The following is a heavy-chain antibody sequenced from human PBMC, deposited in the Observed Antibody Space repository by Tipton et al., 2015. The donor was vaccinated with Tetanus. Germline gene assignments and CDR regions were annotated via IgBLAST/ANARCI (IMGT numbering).Heavy chain of an antibody. CDR2: IFYNGRT. J-gene: IGHJ5*02. CDR1: GGPISSGDYY. V-gene: IGHV4-31*03. Sequence: TLSLTCTVSGGPISSGDYYWSWIRQHPGKGLEWIGYIFYNGRTDSNPSLKSRVNISVDMSKNQFFLKLNSVTAADTVVYFWARAPVQGVGSGDWFDPWGQGTLVTVSS. CDR3: ARAPVQGVGSGDWFDP. D-gene: IGHD3-10*01.